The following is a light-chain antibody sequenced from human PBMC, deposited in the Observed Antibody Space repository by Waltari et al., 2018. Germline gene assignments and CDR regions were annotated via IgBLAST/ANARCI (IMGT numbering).Light chain of an antibody. Sequence: QSVLTQPPSVSGAPGHSVPISCTGSRSNIGAGYDVLRYQQLPGAAPKHLIYAFSNRPSGIPDRFYGSKSGNSASLAINGLQAEDEAVYYCQSYDSSLSAVFGGGTQVTVL. CDR2: AFS. CDR3: QSYDSSLSAV. J-gene: IGLJ3*02. V-gene: IGLV1-40*01. CDR1: RSNIGAGYD.